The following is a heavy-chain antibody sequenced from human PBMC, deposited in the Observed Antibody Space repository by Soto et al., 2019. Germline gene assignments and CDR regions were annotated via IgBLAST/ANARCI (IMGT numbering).Heavy chain of an antibody. CDR2: IYPGDSDT. Sequence: GESLKISCKGSGYSFTSYWIGWVRQMPGKGLEWMGIIYPGDSDTRYSPSFQGQVTISADKSISTAYLQWSSLKASDTAMYYCARHASNCSSTSCAYNWSDPWGQGTLVTVSS. CDR1: GYSFTSYW. J-gene: IGHJ5*02. V-gene: IGHV5-51*01. CDR3: ARHASNCSSTSCAYNWSDP. D-gene: IGHD2-2*01.